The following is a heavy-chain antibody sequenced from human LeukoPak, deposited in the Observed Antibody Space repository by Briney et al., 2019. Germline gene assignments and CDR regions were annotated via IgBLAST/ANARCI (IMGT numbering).Heavy chain of an antibody. D-gene: IGHD2-21*01. V-gene: IGHV3-7*01. Sequence: GGLRLSCAASGFTFSSYWMSWVRQAPGKGLEWVANIKQDGSEKYYVDSVKGRFTISRDNAKNSLYLQMNSLRAEDTAVYYCARVVGIVVVIAIDAFDIWGQGTMVTVSS. CDR3: ARVVGIVVVIAIDAFDI. CDR2: IKQDGSEK. CDR1: GFTFSSYW. J-gene: IGHJ3*02.